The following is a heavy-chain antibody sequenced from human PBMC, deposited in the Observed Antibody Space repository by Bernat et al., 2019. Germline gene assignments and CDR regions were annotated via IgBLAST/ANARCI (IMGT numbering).Heavy chain of an antibody. CDR1: GFTFSSYA. CDR2: ISYDGSNK. J-gene: IGHJ4*02. Sequence: VQLVESGGGLVQPGGSLRLSCAASGFTFSSYAMHWVRQAPGKGLEWVAVISYDGSNKYYADSVKGRFTISRDNSKNTLYLQMNSLRAEDTAVYYCARDVLGYCSGGSCSHVYWGQGTLVTVSS. CDR3: ARDVLGYCSGGSCSHVY. D-gene: IGHD2-15*01. V-gene: IGHV3-30-3*01.